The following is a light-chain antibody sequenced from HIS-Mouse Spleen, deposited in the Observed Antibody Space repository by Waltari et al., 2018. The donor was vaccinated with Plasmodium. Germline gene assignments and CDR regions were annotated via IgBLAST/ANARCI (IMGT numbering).Light chain of an antibody. CDR1: ALPKNY. V-gene: IGLV3-10*01. CDR3: YSTDSSGNHRV. Sequence: SYELTQPPSVSVSPGQPARITCSGDALPKNYAYWYQQKSGQATVLVIYEDSKRPSGIPERFSGSSSGTMATLTISGAQVEDEADYYCYSTDSSGNHRVFGGGTKLTVL. J-gene: IGLJ3*02. CDR2: EDS.